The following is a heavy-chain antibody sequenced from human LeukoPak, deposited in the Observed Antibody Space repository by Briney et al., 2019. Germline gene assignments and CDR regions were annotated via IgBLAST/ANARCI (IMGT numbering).Heavy chain of an antibody. V-gene: IGHV3-21*01. CDR1: GFTFSSYS. D-gene: IGHD6-19*01. J-gene: IGHJ4*02. CDR2: FSSSSSYI. CDR3: ARDGTSSGWYDY. Sequence: PGGSLRLSCAASGFTFSSYSMTWVRQAPGKGLEGVSSFSSSSSYIFYAASLKGRLTISRDNAKNSLYLQMNSLRAEDTAVYYCARDGTSSGWYDYWGQGTLVTVSS.